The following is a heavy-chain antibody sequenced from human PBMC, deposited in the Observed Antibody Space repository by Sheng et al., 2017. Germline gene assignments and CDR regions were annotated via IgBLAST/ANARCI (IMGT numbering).Heavy chain of an antibody. J-gene: IGHJ3*02. CDR2: INHSGST. V-gene: IGHV4-34*01. D-gene: IGHD3-22*01. CDR3: ARVGVVVIRPVAFDI. Sequence: QVQLQQWGAGLLKPSETLSLTCAVYGGSFSGYYWSWIRQPPGKGLEWIGEINHSGSTNYNPSLKSRVTISVDTSKNQFSLKLSSVTAADTAVYYCARVGVVVIRPVAFDIWGQGTMVTVSS. CDR1: GGSFSGYY.